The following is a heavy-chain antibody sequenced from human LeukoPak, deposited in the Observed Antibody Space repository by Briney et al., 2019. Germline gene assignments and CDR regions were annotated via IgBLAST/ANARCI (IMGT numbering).Heavy chain of an antibody. D-gene: IGHD2-15*01. CDR1: GFTFSSYS. J-gene: IGHJ4*02. Sequence: GGSLRLSCAASGFTFSSYSINWVRQAPGKGLEWVSSISSSSSYIYYADSVKGRFTISRDNAKNSLYLQMNSLRAEDTAVYYCARVPFFGSGGYDYWGQGTMVTVSS. V-gene: IGHV3-21*01. CDR2: ISSSSSYI. CDR3: ARVPFFGSGGYDY.